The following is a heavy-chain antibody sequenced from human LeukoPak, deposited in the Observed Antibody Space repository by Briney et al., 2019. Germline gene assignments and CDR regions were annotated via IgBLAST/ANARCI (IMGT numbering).Heavy chain of an antibody. J-gene: IGHJ4*02. CDR2: MNPNSGNT. V-gene: IGHV1-8*01. D-gene: IGHD5-18*01. CDR1: GYTFTSYD. CDR3: ARDRNGYSYGNLDY. Sequence: APVKVSCKASGYTFTSYDINWVRQATGQGLEWMGWMNPNSGNTGYAQKFQGRVTMTRNTSISTAYMELSSLRSEDTAVYYCARDRNGYSYGNLDYWGQGTLVTVSS.